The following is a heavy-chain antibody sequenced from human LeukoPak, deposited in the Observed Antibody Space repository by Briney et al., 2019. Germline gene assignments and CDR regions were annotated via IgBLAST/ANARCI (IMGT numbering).Heavy chain of an antibody. CDR3: ARLADDFWSGYYTGIARSFYYYMDV. CDR2: IYPGDSDA. Sequence: GESLKISCKGSGYSFTSYWIGWVRQMPGKGLEWMGIIYPGDSDARYSPSFQGQVTISADKSISTAYLQWSSLKASDTAMYYCARLADDFWSGYYTGIARSFYYYMDVWGKGPRSPSP. CDR1: GYSFTSYW. V-gene: IGHV5-51*01. J-gene: IGHJ6*03. D-gene: IGHD3-3*01.